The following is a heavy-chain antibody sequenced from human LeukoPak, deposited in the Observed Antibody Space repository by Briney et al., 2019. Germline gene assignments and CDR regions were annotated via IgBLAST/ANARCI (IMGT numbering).Heavy chain of an antibody. V-gene: IGHV4-59*01. J-gene: IGHJ6*02. D-gene: IGHD3-10*01. Sequence: SETLSLTCTVSGGSISSYYWSWIRQPPGKGLGWIGYIYYSGSTNYNPSLKSRVTISVDTSKNQFSLKLSSVTAADTAVYYCARGLRFGVYYGMDVWGQGTTVTVSS. CDR3: ARGLRFGVYYGMDV. CDR2: IYYSGST. CDR1: GGSISSYY.